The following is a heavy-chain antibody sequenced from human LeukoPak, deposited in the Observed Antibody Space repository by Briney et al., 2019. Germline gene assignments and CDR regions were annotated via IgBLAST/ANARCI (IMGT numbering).Heavy chain of an antibody. Sequence: SETLSLTCTVSGGSIRNYYWNWIRQPPGKGLEWIGYIYDGGSTNYNPSLKSRVTMSVDTSKNQFSLKVTSVTAADTAVYYCARQRGLSFDFWGQGTLVTVAS. CDR1: GGSIRNYY. J-gene: IGHJ4*02. CDR2: IYDGGST. CDR3: ARQRGLSFDF. V-gene: IGHV4-59*01. D-gene: IGHD1-26*01.